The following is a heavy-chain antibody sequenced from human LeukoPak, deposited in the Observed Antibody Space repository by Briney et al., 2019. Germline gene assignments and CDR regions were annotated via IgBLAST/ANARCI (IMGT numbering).Heavy chain of an antibody. J-gene: IGHJ5*02. CDR1: GGSFSGYY. CDR2: INHSGST. CDR3: ARGMRYGSGSYPDSNWFDP. V-gene: IGHV4-34*01. Sequence: SETLSLTCAVYGGSFSGYYWRWIRQPPVKGLEWIGEINHSGSTNYHPSLNIRVTISVDTSKNQFSLKLSSETAADTAVYYCARGMRYGSGSYPDSNWFDPWGQGTLVTVSS. D-gene: IGHD3-10*01.